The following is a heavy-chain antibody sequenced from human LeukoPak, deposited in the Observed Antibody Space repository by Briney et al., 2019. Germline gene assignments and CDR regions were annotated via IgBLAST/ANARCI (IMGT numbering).Heavy chain of an antibody. D-gene: IGHD2-2*03. CDR2: IYPGDSDT. CDR1: GYSFTSYW. V-gene: IGHV5-51*01. J-gene: IGHJ6*03. CDR3: ARQMDYYYYYMDV. Sequence: GESLKISCKGSGYSFTSYWIGWERQMPGKGLEWMGIIYPGDSDTRYSPSFQGQVTISADKSISTAYLQWSSLKASDTAMYYCARQMDYYYYYMDVWGKGTTVTVSS.